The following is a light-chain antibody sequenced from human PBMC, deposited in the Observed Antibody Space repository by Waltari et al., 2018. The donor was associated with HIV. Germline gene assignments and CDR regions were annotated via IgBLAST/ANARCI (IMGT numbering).Light chain of an antibody. Sequence: QSVLTQPPSVSAAPGQKVNISCSASSSNIGNNSVSWYQQLPGTAPKLLIYDKKNRPSGIPDRFSGSKSGTSATLCITGLQTGDEADYYCGTWDSSLSAGVFGGGTKLTVL. CDR2: DKK. V-gene: IGLV1-51*01. CDR3: GTWDSSLSAGV. J-gene: IGLJ3*02. CDR1: SSNIGNNS.